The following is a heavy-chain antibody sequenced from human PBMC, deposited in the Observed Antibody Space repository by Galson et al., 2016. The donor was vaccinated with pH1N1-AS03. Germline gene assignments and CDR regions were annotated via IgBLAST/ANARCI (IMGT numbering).Heavy chain of an antibody. CDR2: IYTSGNT. V-gene: IGHV4-61*09. D-gene: IGHD2-15*01. J-gene: IGHJ4*02. Sequence: TLSLTCTVSGASISSGFYYWHWIRQPAGKGLEWIGDIYTSGNTNYNPSLKSRVSISADTSKNQFSLNLNSVTAADTAMYYCARLSSAVNFFDSWGQGTLVTVSS. CDR3: ARLSSAVNFFDS. CDR1: GASISSGFYY.